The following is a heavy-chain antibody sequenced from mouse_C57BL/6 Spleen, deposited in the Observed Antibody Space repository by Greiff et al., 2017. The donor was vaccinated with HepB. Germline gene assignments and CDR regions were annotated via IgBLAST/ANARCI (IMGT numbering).Heavy chain of an antibody. Sequence: VKLMESGPGLVQPSQSLSIPCTVSGFSLTSYGVHWVRQSPGKGLEWLGLIWSGGSTDYNAAFISRLSISKDNSKSQVFFKMNSLQADDTAIYYCARYYDYDVYAMDYWGQGTSVTVSS. CDR1: GFSLTSYG. CDR2: IWSGGST. CDR3: ARYYDYDVYAMDY. J-gene: IGHJ4*01. V-gene: IGHV2-2*01. D-gene: IGHD2-4*01.